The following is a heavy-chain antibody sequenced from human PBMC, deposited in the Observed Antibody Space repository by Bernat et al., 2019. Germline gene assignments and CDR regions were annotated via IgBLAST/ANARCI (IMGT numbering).Heavy chain of an antibody. CDR1: GFTFSSYG. CDR2: ISYDGSNK. J-gene: IGHJ1*01. V-gene: IGHV3-30*18. D-gene: IGHD1-26*01. CDR3: AKVSGSYYATLPNHAEYLQH. Sequence: QVQLVESGGGVVQPGRSLRLSCAASGFTFSSYGMHWVRQAPGKGLEWVAVISYDGSNKYYADSVKGRFTISRDNSKNTLYLQMNSLRAEDTAVYYCAKVSGSYYATLPNHAEYLQHWGQGTMVTVSS.